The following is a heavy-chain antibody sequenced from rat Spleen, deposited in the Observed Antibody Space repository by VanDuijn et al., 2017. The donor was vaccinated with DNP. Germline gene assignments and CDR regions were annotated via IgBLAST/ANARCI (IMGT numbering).Heavy chain of an antibody. V-gene: IGHV5-25*01. J-gene: IGHJ2*01. Sequence: EVQLVESGGGVVQPGRSLKLSCAASGFTFSDYDMAWVRQAPTKGLEWVAAISTSGGSTYYRDSVKARFTVSRDNAKSTLYLQMDSLRSEDTATYYCARRGTTVVGYFDYWGQGVMVTVSS. D-gene: IGHD1-1*01. CDR1: GFTFSDYD. CDR2: ISTSGGST. CDR3: ARRGTTVVGYFDY.